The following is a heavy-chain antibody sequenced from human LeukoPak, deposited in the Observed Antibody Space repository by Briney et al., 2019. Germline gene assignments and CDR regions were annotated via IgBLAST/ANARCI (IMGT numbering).Heavy chain of an antibody. CDR2: IYYSGST. D-gene: IGHD6-13*01. J-gene: IGHJ5*02. Sequence: PSETLSLTCTVSGGSISSYYWSWIRQPPGKGLEWIGYIYYSGSTNYNPSLKSRVTISVDTSKNQFSLKLSSVTAADTAVYYCARQYSSSWLAWFVPWGQGTLVTVSS. CDR1: GGSISSYY. V-gene: IGHV4-59*01. CDR3: ARQYSSSWLAWFVP.